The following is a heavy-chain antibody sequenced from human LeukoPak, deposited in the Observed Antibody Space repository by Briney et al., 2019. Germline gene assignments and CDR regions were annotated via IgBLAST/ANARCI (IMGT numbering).Heavy chain of an antibody. CDR3: ARDRGLFKFGGVIAAIY. J-gene: IGHJ4*02. D-gene: IGHD3-16*02. Sequence: ASVKVSCKASGYTFTGYYMHWVRQAPGQGLEWMGRINPNSGGTNYAQKFQGRVTMTRDTSISTAYMELSRLRSDDTAEYYCARDRGLFKFGGVIAAIYWGQGTLVTVSS. CDR1: GYTFTGYY. CDR2: INPNSGGT. V-gene: IGHV1-2*06.